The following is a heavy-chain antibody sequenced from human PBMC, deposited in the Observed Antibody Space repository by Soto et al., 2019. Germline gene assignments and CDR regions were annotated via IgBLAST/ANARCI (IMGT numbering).Heavy chain of an antibody. J-gene: IGHJ5*02. V-gene: IGHV1-69*06. D-gene: IGHD4-17*01. CDR2: IIPMSGRT. CDR1: GGTFSTYA. CDR3: ALGSDYLFDP. Sequence: QIQLVQSGAEVKKPGSSVKVSCKASGGTFSTYAISWVRQAPGQGLEWMGGIIPMSGRTTYAQKFQDRVTITAAKYTTPAYMELSSLRSEDPAVYYCALGSDYLFDPWGRGTLVTVSS.